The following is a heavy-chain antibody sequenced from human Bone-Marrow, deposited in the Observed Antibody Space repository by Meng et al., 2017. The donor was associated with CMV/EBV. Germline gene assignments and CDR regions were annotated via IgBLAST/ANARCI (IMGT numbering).Heavy chain of an antibody. CDR2: IYYGGST. D-gene: IGHD3-10*01. Sequence: GSLRLSCTVPGGSISSSSYYWGWIRQPPGKGLEWIGSIYYGGSTYYNPSLKSRVTISVDTSKNQFSLKLSSVTAADTAVYYCAGALIWFGASYGMDVWGQGTTVTVSS. CDR1: GGSISSSSYY. V-gene: IGHV4-39*07. J-gene: IGHJ6*02. CDR3: AGALIWFGASYGMDV.